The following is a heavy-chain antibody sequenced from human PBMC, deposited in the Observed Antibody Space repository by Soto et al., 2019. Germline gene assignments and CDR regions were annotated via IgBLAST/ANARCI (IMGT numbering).Heavy chain of an antibody. V-gene: IGHV4-30-2*01. Sequence: QVQLRESGSGLVKPSQTLSLTCSVSGASVTRDGNCWTWIRQPPGKGLEFVASIYHGGSTFYNPSLRSRVTISLARSKNQFSLKLTSVTAADTAVYYCARAVDGYSQFDDWGQGTLVTVSS. CDR2: IYHGGST. CDR3: ARAVDGYSQFDD. J-gene: IGHJ4*02. D-gene: IGHD4-4*01. CDR1: GASVTRDGNC.